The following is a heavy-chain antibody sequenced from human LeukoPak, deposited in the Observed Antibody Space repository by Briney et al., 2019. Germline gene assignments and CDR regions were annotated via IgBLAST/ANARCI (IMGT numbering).Heavy chain of an antibody. Sequence: PSETLSLTCTVSGGSISSGGYYWSWIRQHPGKGLEWIGYIYYSGSTYYNPSLKSRVTISVDTSKNQFSLKLSSVTAADTAVYYCARGTIFGVVIIGEKSALEDGMDVWGQGTTVTVSS. CDR2: IYYSGST. J-gene: IGHJ6*02. V-gene: IGHV4-31*03. CDR3: ARGTIFGVVIIGEKSALEDGMDV. D-gene: IGHD3-3*01. CDR1: GGSISSGGYY.